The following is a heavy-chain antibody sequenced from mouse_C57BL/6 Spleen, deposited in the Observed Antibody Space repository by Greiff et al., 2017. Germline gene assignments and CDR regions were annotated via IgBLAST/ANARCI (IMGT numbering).Heavy chain of an antibody. J-gene: IGHJ3*01. CDR2: IYPGSGST. Sequence: QVQLQQSGAELVKPGASVKMSCKASGYTFTSYWITWVKQRPGQGLEWIGDIYPGSGSTNYNEKFKSKATLTVDTSSSTAYMQLSSLTSEDSAVYYCARSPPDDYGLAYWGQGTLVTVSA. CDR3: ARSPPDDYGLAY. V-gene: IGHV1-55*01. CDR1: GYTFTSYW. D-gene: IGHD2-13*01.